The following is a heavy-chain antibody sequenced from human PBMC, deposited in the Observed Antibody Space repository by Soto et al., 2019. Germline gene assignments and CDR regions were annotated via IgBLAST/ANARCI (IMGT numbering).Heavy chain of an antibody. CDR2: ISVTPGIT. CDR3: SKWSGYGDL. J-gene: IGHJ4*02. V-gene: IGHV3-23*01. Sequence: EMQLLESGGGLVQPGGYLRLSCAASGFTMSTYSVTWVLQAPGKGLEWVSGISVTPGITFYADSVTGRFTISRDSSNNAVYLQINSLRAEDTAMYFCSKWSGYGDLWGQGTLVTVSS. CDR1: GFTMSTYS. D-gene: IGHD5-12*01.